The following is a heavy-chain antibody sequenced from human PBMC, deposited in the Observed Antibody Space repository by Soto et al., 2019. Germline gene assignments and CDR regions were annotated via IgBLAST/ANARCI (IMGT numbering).Heavy chain of an antibody. CDR3: ARAPYYYDSSGYYLDY. V-gene: IGHV4-59*01. J-gene: IGHJ4*02. CDR2: IYYSGST. CDR1: GGSISSYY. D-gene: IGHD3-22*01. Sequence: ETLSLTCTVSGGSISSYYWSWIRQPPGKGLEWIGYIYYSGSTNYNPSLKSRVTISVDTSKNQFSLKLSSVTAADTAVYYCARAPYYYDSSGYYLDYWGQGTLVTVSS.